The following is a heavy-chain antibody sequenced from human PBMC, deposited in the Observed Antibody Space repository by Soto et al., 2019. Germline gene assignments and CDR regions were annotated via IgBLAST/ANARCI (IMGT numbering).Heavy chain of an antibody. CDR3: AKVGYATPPTNWFDP. D-gene: IGHD3-16*01. Sequence: GGSLRLSCATSGFTFSSYAMSWVRQAPGKGLEWVSAISGSGGSTYYADSVKGRFTISRGNSKNTLYLQMNSLRAEDTAVYYCAKVGYATPPTNWFDPWGQGTLVTVSS. CDR2: ISGSGGST. J-gene: IGHJ5*02. CDR1: GFTFSSYA. V-gene: IGHV3-23*01.